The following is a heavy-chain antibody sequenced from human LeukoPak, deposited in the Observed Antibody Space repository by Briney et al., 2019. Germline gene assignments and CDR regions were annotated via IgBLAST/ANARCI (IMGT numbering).Heavy chain of an antibody. V-gene: IGHV3-48*01. Sequence: GGPLRLSCAASGFTFSSYSMNWVRQAPGKGLEWVSYISSSSSTIYYADSVKGRFTISRDNSKNTLYLQMNSLRAEDTAVYYCARGGAYSYGYVGYWGQGTLVTVSS. J-gene: IGHJ4*02. CDR3: ARGGAYSYGYVGY. CDR2: ISSSSSTI. CDR1: GFTFSSYS. D-gene: IGHD5-18*01.